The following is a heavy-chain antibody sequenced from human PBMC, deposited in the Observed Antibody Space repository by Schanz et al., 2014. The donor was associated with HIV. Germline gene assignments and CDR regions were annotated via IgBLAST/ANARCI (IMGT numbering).Heavy chain of an antibody. Sequence: EQLQESGPGLVKPSQTLSLTCTVSGGSISSEGSFWSWIRQRPGEGLEWIGYIYYSGSTYYNPSLKSRVTISVDTSKNQFSLKLSSVIAADTAVYYCASDHHYYDSSGNYYVLDYWGQGTLVTVSS. D-gene: IGHD3-22*01. CDR1: GGSISSEGSF. J-gene: IGHJ4*02. CDR3: ASDHHYYDSSGNYYVLDY. V-gene: IGHV4-31*03. CDR2: IYYSGST.